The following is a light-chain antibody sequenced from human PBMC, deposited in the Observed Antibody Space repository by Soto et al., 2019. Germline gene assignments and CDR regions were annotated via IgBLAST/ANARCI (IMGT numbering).Light chain of an antibody. CDR1: QSISSY. V-gene: IGKV1-39*01. CDR3: PPSYSTPFT. Sequence: DIQMTQSPSSLSASVGDRVTITCRASQSISSYLNWYQQKPGKAPKLLIYAASRLASGVPSRFRRRGTWTDLPLTISSLQPENFANHYCPPSYSTPFTFGGGTKVDIK. CDR2: AAS. J-gene: IGKJ4*01.